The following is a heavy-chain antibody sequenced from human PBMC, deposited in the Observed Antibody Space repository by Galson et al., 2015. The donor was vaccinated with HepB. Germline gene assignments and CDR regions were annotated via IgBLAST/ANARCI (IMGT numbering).Heavy chain of an antibody. CDR3: ARLGYCSGGACHPDD. CDR2: IYYSGST. Sequence: LSLTCTVSGGSISNYYWSWIRQPPGKGLEWIGWIYYSGSTNCNPSLKSRVTISVDTSKNQFSLKLSSVTAADTALYYCARLGYCSGGACHPDDWGQGTLVTVSS. CDR1: GGSISNYY. V-gene: IGHV4-59*01. J-gene: IGHJ4*02. D-gene: IGHD2-15*01.